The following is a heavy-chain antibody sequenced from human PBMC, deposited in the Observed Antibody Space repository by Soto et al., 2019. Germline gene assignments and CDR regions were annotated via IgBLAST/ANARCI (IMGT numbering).Heavy chain of an antibody. D-gene: IGHD7-27*01. J-gene: IGHJ6*03. CDR1: GFILSDCA. CDR2: ISSSSSVI. Sequence: EVQLVESGGGLVQPGGSLRLSCATSGFILSDCAMNWVRQAPGKGLEWVSYISSSSSVIDYEDSVKGRFTVSRDNARNSLYLQMNGLRAEDTAVYYCARDLSWGSNWYYYMDVWGKGTTVTVSS. CDR3: ARDLSWGSNWYYYMDV. V-gene: IGHV3-48*01.